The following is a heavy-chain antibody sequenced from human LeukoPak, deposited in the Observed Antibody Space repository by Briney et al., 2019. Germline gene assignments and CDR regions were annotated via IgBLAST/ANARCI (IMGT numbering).Heavy chain of an antibody. CDR3: ARDQALYSSGWPYFDY. J-gene: IGHJ4*02. V-gene: IGHV3-21*01. CDR1: GFTFSSYS. CDR2: ISSSSSYI. D-gene: IGHD6-19*01. Sequence: GGSLRLSCAASGFTFSSYSMNWVRRAPGKGLEWVSSISSSSSYIYYADSVKGRFTISRDNAKNSLYLQMNSLRAEDTAVYYCARDQALYSSGWPYFDYWGQGTLVTVSS.